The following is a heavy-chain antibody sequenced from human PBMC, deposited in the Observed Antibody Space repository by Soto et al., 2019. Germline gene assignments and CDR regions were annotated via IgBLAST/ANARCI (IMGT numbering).Heavy chain of an antibody. CDR3: AKCGERDAFDI. CDR2: FSGSGGTT. D-gene: IGHD7-27*01. CDR1: GFTFSSYA. V-gene: IGHV3-23*01. Sequence: GGSLRLSCAASGFTFSSYAMSWVRQAPGKGLEGVSAFSGSGGTTYYADSVKGRFTISRDNTKNTLYLQMNSQRAEDTAVYYCAKCGERDAFDIWGQGTMVTVSS. J-gene: IGHJ3*02.